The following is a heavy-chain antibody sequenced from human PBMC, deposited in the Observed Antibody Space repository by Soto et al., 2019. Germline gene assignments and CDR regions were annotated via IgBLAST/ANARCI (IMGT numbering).Heavy chain of an antibody. J-gene: IGHJ4*02. CDR3: AKDGGYSYGPYDY. D-gene: IGHD5-18*01. V-gene: IGHV3-48*02. CDR2: ISSSSSTI. CDR1: GFTFGSYS. Sequence: EVQLVESGGGLVQPGGSLRLSCAASGFTFGSYSMNWVRQAPGKGLEWVSYISSSSSTIYYAYSVEGRFTISRDNGKNSLSLQMNSLRDEDTPVYYCAKDGGYSYGPYDYWGQGTLVTVSS.